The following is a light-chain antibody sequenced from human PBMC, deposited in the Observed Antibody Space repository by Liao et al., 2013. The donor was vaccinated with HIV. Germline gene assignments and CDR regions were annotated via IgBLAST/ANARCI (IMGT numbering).Light chain of an antibody. CDR3: QAWDRGVI. Sequence: SYVLTQPPSVSVAPGKTAGISCGGNNVGSTSVHWYQQKPGQAPVLVIYYDSDRPSGIPARFSGFNSRNTATLIIYETQAMDEADYYCQAWDRGVIFGGGTKLTVL. J-gene: IGLJ2*01. V-gene: IGLV3-21*01. CDR1: NVGSTS. CDR2: YDS.